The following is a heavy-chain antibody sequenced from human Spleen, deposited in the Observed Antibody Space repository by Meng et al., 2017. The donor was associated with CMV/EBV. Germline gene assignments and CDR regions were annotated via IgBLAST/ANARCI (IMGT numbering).Heavy chain of an antibody. V-gene: IGHV3-11*04. Sequence: GGSLRLSCAVYGGSFSGYYWSWVRQAPGKGLEWVSSISDRGTVIHYADSVKGRFTISRDNARNLLYLQMNSLRAEDTAFYYCASSDYLGQGTLVTVSS. J-gene: IGHJ4*02. CDR3: ASSDY. CDR1: GGSFSGYY. CDR2: ISDRGTVI.